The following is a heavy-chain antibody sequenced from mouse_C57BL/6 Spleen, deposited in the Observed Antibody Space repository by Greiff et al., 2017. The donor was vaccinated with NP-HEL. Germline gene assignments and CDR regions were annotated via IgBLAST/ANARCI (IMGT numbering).Heavy chain of an antibody. CDR1: GYTFTSYW. D-gene: IGHD1-1*01. V-gene: IGHV1-72*01. J-gene: IGHJ3*01. CDR2: LDPNSGGT. Sequence: QVQLQQPGAELVKPGASVKLSCKASGYTFTSYWMHWVTQRPGRGLEWIGRLDPNSGGTKYNEKFKSKATLTVDKPSSTADMQFSSLTSEDSAVYYCARGGYYYGSSPWFAYWGQGTLVTVSA. CDR3: ARGGYYYGSSPWFAY.